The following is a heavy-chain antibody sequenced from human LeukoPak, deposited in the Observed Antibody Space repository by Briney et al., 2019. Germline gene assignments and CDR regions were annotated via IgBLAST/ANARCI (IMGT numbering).Heavy chain of an antibody. D-gene: IGHD2-2*01. J-gene: IGHJ1*01. CDR1: GYTLTELS. CDR3: ATPGVVVPAATEYFQH. CDR2: FDPEDGET. V-gene: IGHV1-24*01. Sequence: GASVKVSCKVSGYTLTELSMHWVRQARGKGLEWMGCFDPEDGETIYAQKFQGRVTMTEDTSTDTAYMELSSLRSEDTAVYYCATPGVVVPAATEYFQHWGQGTLVTVSS.